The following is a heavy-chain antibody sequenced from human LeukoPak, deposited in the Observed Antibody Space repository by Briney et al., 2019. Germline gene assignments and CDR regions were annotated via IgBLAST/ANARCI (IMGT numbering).Heavy chain of an antibody. Sequence: SVKVSCKASGYTFTSYGISWVRQAPGQGLEWMGGIIPIFGTANYAQKFQGRVTITADESTSTAYMELSSLRSEDTAVYYCARGQTEYFDYWGQGTLVTVSS. V-gene: IGHV1-69*13. CDR1: GYTFTSYG. J-gene: IGHJ4*02. CDR3: ARGQTEYFDY. CDR2: IIPIFGTA.